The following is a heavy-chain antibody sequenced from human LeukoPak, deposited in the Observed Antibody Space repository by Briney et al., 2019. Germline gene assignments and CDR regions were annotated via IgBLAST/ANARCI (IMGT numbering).Heavy chain of an antibody. CDR1: GFTVSSNY. CDR3: ARDGGLGDYPYYLDY. D-gene: IGHD3-10*01. J-gene: IGHJ4*02. CDR2: IYSGGST. V-gene: IGHV3-53*01. Sequence: PGGSLRLSCAASGFTVSSNYMSWVRQAPGKGLEWVSVIYSGGSTHYADSVKGRFTISRDNSKNTLYLQMNSLRAEDTAVYYCARDGGLGDYPYYLDYWGQGTLVTVSS.